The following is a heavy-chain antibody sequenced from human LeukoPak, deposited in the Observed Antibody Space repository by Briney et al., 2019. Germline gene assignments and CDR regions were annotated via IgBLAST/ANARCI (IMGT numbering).Heavy chain of an antibody. J-gene: IGHJ4*02. CDR1: GFTFSSYG. D-gene: IGHD6-13*01. CDR3: AKSYSSSWRDEYFDY. Sequence: GGSLRPSCAASGFTFSSYGMHWVRQAPGKGLEWVAVISYDGSNKYYADSVKGRFTISRDNSKNTLYLQMNSLRAEDTAVYYCAKSYSSSWRDEYFDYWGQGTLVTVSS. CDR2: ISYDGSNK. V-gene: IGHV3-30*18.